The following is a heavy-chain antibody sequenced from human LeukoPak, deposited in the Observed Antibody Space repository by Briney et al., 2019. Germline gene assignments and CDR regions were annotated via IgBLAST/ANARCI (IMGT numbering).Heavy chain of an antibody. CDR1: GFTFSSYE. D-gene: IGHD3-16*01. V-gene: IGHV3-48*03. CDR2: ISSSGTTI. J-gene: IGHJ4*02. CDR3: AKAGGGFSLNY. Sequence: GGSLRLSCAASGFTFSSYEMNWVRQAPGKGLEWVSCISSSGTTIYYADSVKGRFTISRDSAKNSLYLQMNSLRAEDTAVYYCAKAGGGFSLNYWGQGTLVTVSS.